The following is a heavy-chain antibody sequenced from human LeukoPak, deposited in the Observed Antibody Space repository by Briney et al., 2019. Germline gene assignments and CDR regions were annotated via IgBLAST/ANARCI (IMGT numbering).Heavy chain of an antibody. Sequence: RGSLRLSCAASGLTFSDYYMSWIRQAPGKGLEWVSYISSSSSYTNYADSVKGRFTISRDNAKNSLYLQMNSLRAEDTAVYYYAREQSGYYYPFDYWGQGTLVTVSS. D-gene: IGHD3-22*01. CDR1: GLTFSDYY. J-gene: IGHJ4*02. CDR2: ISSSSSYT. V-gene: IGHV3-11*05. CDR3: AREQSGYYYPFDY.